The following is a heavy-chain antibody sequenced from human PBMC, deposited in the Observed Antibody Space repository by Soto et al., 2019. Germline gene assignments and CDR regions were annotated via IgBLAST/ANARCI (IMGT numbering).Heavy chain of an antibody. CDR3: VRDQGAFDI. CDR2: INSDGSGT. CDR1: GFTFSNYW. V-gene: IGHV3-74*01. J-gene: IGHJ3*02. Sequence: EVQLVESGGGIVQPGGSLRLSCAASGFTFSNYWMHWVRQAPGKGLVWVSRINSDGSGTSYADSVKGRFTISRDNAKNTVYLQMNSLRAEDTALYYCVRDQGAFDIWGQGTMVTVSS.